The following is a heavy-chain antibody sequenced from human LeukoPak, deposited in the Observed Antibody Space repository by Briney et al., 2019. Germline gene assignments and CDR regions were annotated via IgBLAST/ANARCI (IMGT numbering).Heavy chain of an antibody. V-gene: IGHV4-34*01. J-gene: IGHJ4*02. CDR2: INHSGCT. D-gene: IGHD3-9*01. CDR1: GGSFSGYY. CDR3: ARDRPGLRYFDWLLRTLDY. Sequence: SEPLSLTCAVYGGSFSGYYWSWIRQPPGKGLEWIGEINHSGCTNYNPSLKGRVTISVDTSKNQFSLKLSSVTAADTAVYYCARDRPGLRYFDWLLRTLDYWGQGTLVTVSS.